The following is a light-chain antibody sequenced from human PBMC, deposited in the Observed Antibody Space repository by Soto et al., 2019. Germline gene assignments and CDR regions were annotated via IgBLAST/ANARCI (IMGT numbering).Light chain of an antibody. J-gene: IGLJ2*01. CDR1: SSDVGGYNY. CDR2: DVS. CDR3: CSYAGSYTLV. Sequence: QSALTQPRSVSGSPGQSVTISCTGTSSDVGGYNYVSWYQQHPGKPPKFMIYDVSKRPSGVPDRFSGSKSGNTASLTISGLQAEDEADYYCCSYAGSYTLVFGGGTKSPS. V-gene: IGLV2-11*01.